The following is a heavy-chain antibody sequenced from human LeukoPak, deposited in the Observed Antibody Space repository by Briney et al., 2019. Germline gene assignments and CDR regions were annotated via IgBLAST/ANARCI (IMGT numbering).Heavy chain of an antibody. Sequence: SETLSLTCTVSGGSISSSSHSWGWIRQPPGKGLEWTGSIYYTGTTYYNPSLKSRVTISVDTSRNQFSLKLNSVTAADTAVYYCAQSLGSSNWIGNWFDPWGQGTLVTVSS. CDR1: GGSISSSSHS. CDR3: AQSLGSSNWIGNWFDP. J-gene: IGHJ5*02. D-gene: IGHD6-13*01. V-gene: IGHV4-39*01. CDR2: IYYTGTT.